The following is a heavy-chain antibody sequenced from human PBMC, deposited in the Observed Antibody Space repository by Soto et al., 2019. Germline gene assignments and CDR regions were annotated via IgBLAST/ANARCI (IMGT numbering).Heavy chain of an antibody. CDR3: ARARSCTSCYGGGEYDI. V-gene: IGHV4-31*03. J-gene: IGHJ3*02. CDR1: VGSISIVTSY. CDR2: IYYTGTS. D-gene: IGHD2-2*01. Sequence: QVQLKESGPGLVKPSQTLSLTCTVSVGSISIVTSYWTGIRQHPGKGLEWIGYIYYTGTSNYNPSLKSRLRMSIDTSGNQFSLNLSSVTDADTAVYFCARARSCTSCYGGGEYDIWGQGTMVSVSS.